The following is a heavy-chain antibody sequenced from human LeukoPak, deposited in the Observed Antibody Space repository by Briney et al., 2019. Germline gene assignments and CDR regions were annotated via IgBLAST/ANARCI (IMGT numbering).Heavy chain of an antibody. CDR2: IYSGGST. D-gene: IGHD6-6*01. CDR1: GFTVSSNY. J-gene: IGHJ6*03. V-gene: IGHV3-53*01. Sequence: GGSLRLSCAASGFTVSSNYMSWVRQAPGKGLEWVSVIYSGGSTYYADSVKGRFTISRDNSKNTLYLQMNSLRAEDTAVYYCARDRTGSSWPYMDVWGKGTTVTVSS. CDR3: ARDRTGSSWPYMDV.